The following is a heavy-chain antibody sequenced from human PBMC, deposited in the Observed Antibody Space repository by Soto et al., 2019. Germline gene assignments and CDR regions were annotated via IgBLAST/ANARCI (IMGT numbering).Heavy chain of an antibody. CDR1: GFTFSSYS. J-gene: IGHJ4*02. V-gene: IGHV3-48*01. Sequence: EVQLVESGGGLVQPGGSLRLSCAASGFTFSSYSMNWVRQAPGKGLEWVSYISSSSSTIYYADSVKGRFTISRDNAKNTLYLQMNSLRAEDTAVYYCARVAHCSGGGCFSGDFDYWGQGTLVTVSS. D-gene: IGHD2-15*01. CDR2: ISSSSSTI. CDR3: ARVAHCSGGGCFSGDFDY.